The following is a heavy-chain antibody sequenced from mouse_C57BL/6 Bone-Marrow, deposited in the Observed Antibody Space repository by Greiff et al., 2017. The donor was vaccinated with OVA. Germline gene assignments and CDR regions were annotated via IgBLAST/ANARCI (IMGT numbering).Heavy chain of an antibody. V-gene: IGHV1-50*01. Sequence: QVQLQQPGAELVKPGASVKLSCKASGYTFTSYWMQWVKQRPGQGLEWIGEIDPSDSYTNYNQKFKGKATLTVDTSSSTAYMQLSSLTSEDSAVYYCARGVLRLDDWGQGTSVTVSS. CDR1: GYTFTSYW. D-gene: IGHD1-1*01. J-gene: IGHJ4*01. CDR3: ARGVLRLDD. CDR2: IDPSDSYT.